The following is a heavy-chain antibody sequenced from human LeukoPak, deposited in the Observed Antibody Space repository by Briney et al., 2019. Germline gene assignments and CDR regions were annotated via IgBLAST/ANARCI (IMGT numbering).Heavy chain of an antibody. CDR2: IYYSGGT. Sequence: PSETLSLTCTVSGGSISGSSYYWGWISQPPGKGLECLGSIYYSGGTYYNPSLNSGVTISVDTPKNQFSMKLSSVTAADTAVYYCARLVIMSYYFDYWGQGTLVTVSS. V-gene: IGHV4-39*07. CDR1: GGSISGSSYY. J-gene: IGHJ4*02. CDR3: ARLVIMSYYFDY. D-gene: IGHD3-9*01.